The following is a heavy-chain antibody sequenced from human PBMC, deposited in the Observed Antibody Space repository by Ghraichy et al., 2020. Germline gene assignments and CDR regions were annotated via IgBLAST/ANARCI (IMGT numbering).Heavy chain of an antibody. V-gene: IGHV3-23*01. Sequence: GGSLRLSCAASGFTFSSYAMSWVRQAPGKGLEWVSAISGSGGSTYYADSVKGRFTISRDNSKNTLYLQMNSLRAEDTAVYYCAPEGCSSTSCYRGWFDPWGQGTLVTVSS. J-gene: IGHJ5*02. CDR3: APEGCSSTSCYRGWFDP. D-gene: IGHD2-2*01. CDR2: ISGSGGST. CDR1: GFTFSSYA.